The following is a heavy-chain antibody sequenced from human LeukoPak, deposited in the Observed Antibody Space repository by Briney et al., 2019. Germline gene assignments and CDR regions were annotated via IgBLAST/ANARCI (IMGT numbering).Heavy chain of an antibody. Sequence: SVKVSCKASGYTFTYRYLHWVRQAPGQALEWMGWITPFNGNTNYAQKFQDRVTITRDRSMSTAYMELSRLRSDDTAVYYCARASEGYYDFWSGYYTRYYYYYMDVWGKGTTVTVSS. V-gene: IGHV1-45*02. J-gene: IGHJ6*03. CDR1: GYTFTYRY. D-gene: IGHD3-3*01. CDR2: ITPFNGNT. CDR3: ARASEGYYDFWSGYYTRYYYYYMDV.